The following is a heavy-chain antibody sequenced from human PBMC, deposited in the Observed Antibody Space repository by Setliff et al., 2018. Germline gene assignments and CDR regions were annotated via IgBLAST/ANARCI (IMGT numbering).Heavy chain of an antibody. Sequence: PSETLSLTCAVYGGSFSDYYWSWIRQSPGKGLEWIGEINHRGNTNYNPSLKSRVTMSVDTSKNQFSLKPSSVTAADPAVYYCARSFSRREKFLLDYWGQGALVTVSS. CDR2: INHRGNT. CDR1: GGSFSDYY. V-gene: IGHV4-34*01. J-gene: IGHJ4*02. CDR3: ARSFSRREKFLLDY.